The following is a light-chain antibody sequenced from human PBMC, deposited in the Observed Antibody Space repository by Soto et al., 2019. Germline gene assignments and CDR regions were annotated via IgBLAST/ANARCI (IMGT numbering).Light chain of an antibody. CDR3: QQSHTTPYT. CDR2: AAS. CDR1: QSINLY. Sequence: DIQMTQSPSSLSASVGDRVAITCRASQSINLYLNWYQQRTGRAPTLLIYAASNLQSGVPSRFSGDGVGTHFTLTISGLQPDDFATYHCQQSHTTPYTFGQGTRLEI. V-gene: IGKV1-39*01. J-gene: IGKJ5*01.